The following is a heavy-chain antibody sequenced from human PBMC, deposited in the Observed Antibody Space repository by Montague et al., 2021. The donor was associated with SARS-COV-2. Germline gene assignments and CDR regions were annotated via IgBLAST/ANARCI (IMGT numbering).Heavy chain of an antibody. J-gene: IGHJ6*03. CDR2: INHGGST. CDR3: ARLRDGVVPSPILGVGPDYSYYYTDV. V-gene: IGHV4-34*01. D-gene: IGHD3-10*01. Sequence: SETLSLTCAVHGTSFSGYYWNWIRQPPGKGLGWIGEINHGGSTKYSPSLKSRLTISADTSKNQFSLKLTSVAAADTAVYYCARLRDGVVPSPILGVGPDYSYYYTDVWGRGTTVTVSS. CDR1: GTSFSGYY.